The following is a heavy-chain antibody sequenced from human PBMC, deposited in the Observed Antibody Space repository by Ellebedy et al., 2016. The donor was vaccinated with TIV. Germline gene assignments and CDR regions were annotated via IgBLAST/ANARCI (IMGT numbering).Heavy chain of an antibody. CDR1: RGSVSRSGYY. Sequence: SETLSLTCTVSRGSVSRSGYYWGWIRQPPGRSLEWIGSFYYGGNTYYNPSLKGRVTISVDMSKNQFSLRLSSVTAADTAVYYCAEGRSGWYYFDYWGQGTLVTVSS. CDR3: AEGRSGWYYFDY. D-gene: IGHD6-19*01. J-gene: IGHJ4*02. CDR2: FYYGGNT. V-gene: IGHV4-39*07.